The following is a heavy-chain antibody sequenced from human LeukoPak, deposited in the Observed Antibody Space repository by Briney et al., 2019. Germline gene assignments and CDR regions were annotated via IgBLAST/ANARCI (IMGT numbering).Heavy chain of an antibody. J-gene: IGHJ3*02. Sequence: SETLSLTCAVYGGSFSGYYWSWIRQPAGKGLEWIGRIYTSGSTNYNPSLKSRVTMSVDTSKNQFSLKLSSVTAADTAVYYCARELVTYYDYVWGSSAFDIWGQGTMVTVSS. V-gene: IGHV4-4*07. CDR2: IYTSGST. D-gene: IGHD3-16*01. CDR1: GGSFSGYY. CDR3: ARELVTYYDYVWGSSAFDI.